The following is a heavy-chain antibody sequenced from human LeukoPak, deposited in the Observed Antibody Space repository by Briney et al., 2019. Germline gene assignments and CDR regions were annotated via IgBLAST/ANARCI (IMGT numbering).Heavy chain of an antibody. CDR1: GHSFTSYG. V-gene: IGHV1-18*01. J-gene: IGHJ6*03. CDR3: ARDPVTEWDLVYYHNYIHV. D-gene: IGHD1-26*01. CDR2: ISAYNGKT. Sequence: ASVKVSCKASGHSFTSYGLNWVRQAPGQGLEWMGWISAYNGKTLYAEKFQDRVTMTRDTSTNTAFMELRSLGSDDTAVYYCARDPVTEWDLVYYHNYIHVRGTGTSVIISS.